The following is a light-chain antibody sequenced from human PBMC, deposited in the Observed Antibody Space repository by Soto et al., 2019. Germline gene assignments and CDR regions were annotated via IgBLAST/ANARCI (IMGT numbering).Light chain of an antibody. V-gene: IGLV2-14*01. J-gene: IGLJ1*01. CDR1: SSDVGGYNY. CDR2: DVS. CDR3: SSYTSSSTGV. Sequence: QSVLTQPASVSGSPGQSITISCTGTSSDVGGYNYVSWYQQHPGKAPKLMIYDVSNRPSGVSNRFSGSKSGNTASLTISALQAEDEADYYCSSYTSSSTGVFGTGTKVTV.